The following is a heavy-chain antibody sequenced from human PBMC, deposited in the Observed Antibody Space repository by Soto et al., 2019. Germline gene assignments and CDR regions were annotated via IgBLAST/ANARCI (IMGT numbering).Heavy chain of an antibody. Sequence: QVQLQESGPGLVKPSQTLSLTCTVSGGSISSGGYYWSWIRQHPGKGLEWIGYIYYSGSTYYNPFLKCRVTISVDTPKNQFSLKLSSVTAADTAVYYWARDLASGYGYYYGMDVWGQGTTVTVSS. CDR2: IYYSGST. V-gene: IGHV4-31*03. D-gene: IGHD5-12*01. CDR3: ARDLASGYGYYYGMDV. J-gene: IGHJ6*02. CDR1: GGSISSGGYY.